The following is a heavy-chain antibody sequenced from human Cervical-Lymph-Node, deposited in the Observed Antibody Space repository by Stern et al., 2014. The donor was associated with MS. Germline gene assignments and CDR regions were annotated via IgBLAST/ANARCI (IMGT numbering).Heavy chain of an antibody. V-gene: IGHV3-23*04. Sequence: EVPLVETGGRLVQPGGSVRLSRAGPGFTFTNFAMTRIRQAPGKGLEWVSGRGTDCGTPSAEHVKHRFYISRDNSKNTLNLQMEGLRAEDTAVYYCGKDLHYWSADSWGQGPLVTGSS. CDR1: GFTFTNFA. CDR3: GKDLHYWSADS. D-gene: IGHD1-1*01. J-gene: IGHJ4*02. CDR2: RGTDCGT.